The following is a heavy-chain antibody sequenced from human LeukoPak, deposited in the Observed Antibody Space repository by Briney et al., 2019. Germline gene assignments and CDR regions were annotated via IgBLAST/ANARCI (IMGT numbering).Heavy chain of an antibody. D-gene: IGHD2-2*01. Sequence: ASVKVSCKASGYTFTSYYMHWVRQAPGQGLEWMGWINSNSGNTNYAQKFQGRVTMTRDTSISTAYMELSRLRSDDTAVYYCASHLQRNVGRYYYMDVWGKGTTVTVSS. V-gene: IGHV1-2*02. J-gene: IGHJ6*03. CDR1: GYTFTSYY. CDR3: ASHLQRNVGRYYYMDV. CDR2: INSNSGNT.